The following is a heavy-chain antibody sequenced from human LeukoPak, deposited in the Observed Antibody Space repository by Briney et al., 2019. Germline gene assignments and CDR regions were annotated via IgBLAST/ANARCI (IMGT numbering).Heavy chain of an antibody. CDR1: GYTFTSYA. J-gene: IGHJ4*02. CDR3: ARDPQQQLALDY. V-gene: IGHV1-3*01. CDR2: INAGNGNT. Sequence: GASVKVSCKASGYTFTSYAMHWVRQAPGQRLEWMGWINAGNGNTEYSQKFQGRVTITRDTSTSTAYMELRSLRSDDTAVYYCARDPQQQLALDYWGQGTLVTVSS. D-gene: IGHD6-13*01.